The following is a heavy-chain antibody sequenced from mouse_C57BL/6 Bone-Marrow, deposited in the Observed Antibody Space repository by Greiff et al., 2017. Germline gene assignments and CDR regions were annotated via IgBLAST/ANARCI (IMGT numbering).Heavy chain of an antibody. CDR3: ARSYDYDAAWFAD. V-gene: IGHV1-53*01. CDR2: INPSNGGI. J-gene: IGHJ3*01. D-gene: IGHD2-4*01. Sequence: VQLQQSGTELVKPGASVKLSCKASGYTFTSYWMHWVKQRPGQGLEWIGNINPSNGGINYNEKFKSKATLTVDKSSNTAYMQLSSLTSEDSAVYYCARSYDYDAAWFADWGQGTLVTVSA. CDR1: GYTFTSYW.